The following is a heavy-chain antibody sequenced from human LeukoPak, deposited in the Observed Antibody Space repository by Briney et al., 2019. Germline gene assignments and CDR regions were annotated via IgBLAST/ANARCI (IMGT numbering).Heavy chain of an antibody. V-gene: IGHV4-61*02. CDR3: ARDREVGATGYYFDY. J-gene: IGHJ4*02. CDR2: IYTSGST. CDR1: GGSISSGSYY. Sequence: SETLSLTCTVSGGSISSGSYYWSWIRQPVGKGLEWIGRIYTSGSTTYNSSLKSRVTISLDTSKNHFSLRLSSVTAADTAVYYCARDREVGATGYYFDYWGQGTLVTVSS. D-gene: IGHD1-26*01.